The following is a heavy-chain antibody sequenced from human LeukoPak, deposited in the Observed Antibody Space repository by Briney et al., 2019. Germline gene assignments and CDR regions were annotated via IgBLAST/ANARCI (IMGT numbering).Heavy chain of an antibody. CDR2: VNPNSGGT. J-gene: IGHJ6*03. CDR3: ARDTARIAIFGVAKYMDV. D-gene: IGHD3-3*01. V-gene: IGHV1-2*02. Sequence: ASVKVSCKASGYTFTGYYMHWVREAPGQGLEWMGWVNPNSGGTNYAQKFQGRVFLTRDTSINTAYMELSRLRSDDTAVYYCARDTARIAIFGVAKYMDVRGKGTTVTVSS. CDR1: GYTFTGYY.